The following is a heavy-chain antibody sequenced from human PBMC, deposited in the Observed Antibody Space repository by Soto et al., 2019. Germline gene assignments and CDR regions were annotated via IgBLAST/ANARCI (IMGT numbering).Heavy chain of an antibody. J-gene: IGHJ4*02. V-gene: IGHV3-74*01. CDR3: VRKSLVVAAAPREAY. CDR1: GFTFSSYW. Sequence: EVQLVESGGGLVQPGESLRLSCAASGFTFSSYWMHWVRQAPGNGLVWVSRINSDGSSTSYACYVKGRFTISRDNAKNTLYMQMNSLRDEDTAVYYCVRKSLVVAAAPREAYWGQGTLVTVSS. D-gene: IGHD2-15*01. CDR2: INSDGSST.